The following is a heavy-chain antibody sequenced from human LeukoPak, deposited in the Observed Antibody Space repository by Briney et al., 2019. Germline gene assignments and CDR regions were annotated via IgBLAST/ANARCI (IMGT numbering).Heavy chain of an antibody. J-gene: IGHJ4*02. Sequence: ASVKVSCKASGGTFSSYAINWVRQAPGQGLEWMGRIIPILGITNYAQNFQGRVTITADKSTSTAYMELSRLRCEDTAVYYCAREGSSPPDYWGQGTLVTVSS. CDR3: AREGSSPPDY. CDR1: GGTFSSYA. D-gene: IGHD6-13*01. CDR2: IIPILGIT. V-gene: IGHV1-69*04.